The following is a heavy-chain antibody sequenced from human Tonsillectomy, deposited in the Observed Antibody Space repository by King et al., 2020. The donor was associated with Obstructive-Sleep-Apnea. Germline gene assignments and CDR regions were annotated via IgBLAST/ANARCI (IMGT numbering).Heavy chain of an antibody. CDR2: INWYSGSI. CDR3: VKDKNSGWYVDYFDY. Sequence: VQLVESGGGLVQPGRSLRLSCAASGFTFDDYAMHWVRQAPGKGLEWVSGINWYSGSIGYADSVKGRFTISRDNAKNSLYLQVNSLRAEDTALYYCVKDKNSGWYVDYFDYWGQGTLVTVSS. D-gene: IGHD6-19*01. J-gene: IGHJ4*02. V-gene: IGHV3-9*01. CDR1: GFTFDDYA.